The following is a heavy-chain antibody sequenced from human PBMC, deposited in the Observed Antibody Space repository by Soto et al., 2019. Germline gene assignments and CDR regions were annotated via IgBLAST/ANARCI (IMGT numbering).Heavy chain of an antibody. V-gene: IGHV1-69*13. Sequence: SVKVSCKASGGTFSRYAISWVRQDPGQGLEWMGGIIPIFGTANYAQKFQGRVTITADESTSTAYMELSSLRSEDTAVYYCARAGRDGYNFNPSYYGMDVWGQGTTVTVSS. CDR1: GGTFSRYA. D-gene: IGHD5-12*01. CDR3: ARAGRDGYNFNPSYYGMDV. J-gene: IGHJ6*02. CDR2: IIPIFGTA.